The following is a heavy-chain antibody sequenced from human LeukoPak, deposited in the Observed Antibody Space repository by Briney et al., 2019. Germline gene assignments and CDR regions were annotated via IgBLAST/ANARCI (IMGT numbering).Heavy chain of an antibody. D-gene: IGHD6-13*01. CDR3: ARDGAAADNHWFDP. V-gene: IGHV4-31*03. J-gene: IGHJ5*02. Sequence: SQTLSLTCTVSGGSISSGGYYWSWIRQHPGKGLEWIGYIYYSGSTYYNPSLKSRVTISVDTSKNQSSLKLSSVTAADTAVYYCARDGAAADNHWFDPWGQGTLVTVSS. CDR2: IYYSGST. CDR1: GGSISSGGYY.